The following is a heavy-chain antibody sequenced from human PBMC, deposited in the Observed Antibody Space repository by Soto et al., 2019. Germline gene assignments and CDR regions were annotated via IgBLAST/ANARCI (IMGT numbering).Heavy chain of an antibody. Sequence: QVQLVQSGAEVKKPGSSVKVSCTASGGTFNSYTINWVRQAPGQRPEWVGRVNPIVGMSSSASKFQGRVTLTAHKSTSKAYMDLTGLKSEDTAVYYCATSYGSGSTHSDSWGQGTLVTVSS. J-gene: IGHJ4*02. V-gene: IGHV1-69*02. CDR3: ATSYGSGSTHSDS. CDR1: GGTFNSYT. CDR2: VNPIVGMS. D-gene: IGHD3-10*01.